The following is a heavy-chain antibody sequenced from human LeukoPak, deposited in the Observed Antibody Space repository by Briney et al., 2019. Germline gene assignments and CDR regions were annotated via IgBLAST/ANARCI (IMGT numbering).Heavy chain of an antibody. J-gene: IGHJ4*02. CDR2: LNPSDGGA. V-gene: IGHV1-46*04. CDR1: GYTFTSYY. CDR3: ARQAVTTVWYFDY. Sequence: ASVRVSCKASGYTFTSYYLHWVRQAPGEGVERMGILNPSDGGATYTQKLQGRVTITRDSSRSTVYMDVRRLRPDDTAVYYCARQAVTTVWYFDYWGQGTLVAVSS. D-gene: IGHD4-17*01.